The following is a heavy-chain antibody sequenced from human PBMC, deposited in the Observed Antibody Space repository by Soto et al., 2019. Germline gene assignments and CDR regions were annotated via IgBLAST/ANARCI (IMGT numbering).Heavy chain of an antibody. Sequence: TSETLSLTCTVSGGSISSYYWSWIRLPPGKGLEWIGYIYYSGSTNYNPFLKSRVTMSVDMSKNQFSLTLSSVTAADTAVYYCARALPTLAAACHFGYWGQGTLVTVSS. CDR3: ARALPTLAAACHFGY. J-gene: IGHJ4*02. CDR2: IYYSGST. V-gene: IGHV4-59*01. CDR1: GGSISSYY. D-gene: IGHD6-13*01.